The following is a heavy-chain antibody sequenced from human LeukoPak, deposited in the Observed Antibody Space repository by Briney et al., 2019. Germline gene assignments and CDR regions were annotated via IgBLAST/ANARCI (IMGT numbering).Heavy chain of an antibody. D-gene: IGHD3-16*01. J-gene: IGHJ3*02. CDR2: INHSGST. Sequence: PSETLSLTCAVYGGSFSGYYWSWIRQPPGKGLEWIGEINHSGSTNYDPSLKSRVAISVDTSKNQFSLKLSSVTAADTAVYYCARALGGIWGQGTMVTVSS. V-gene: IGHV4-34*01. CDR1: GGSFSGYY. CDR3: ARALGGI.